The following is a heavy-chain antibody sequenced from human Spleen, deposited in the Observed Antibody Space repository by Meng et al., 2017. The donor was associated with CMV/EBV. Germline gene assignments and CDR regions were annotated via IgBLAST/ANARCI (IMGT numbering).Heavy chain of an antibody. D-gene: IGHD3-3*01. Sequence: GESLKISCAASGFTFSSYGMHWVRQAPGKGLERVAFIRYDGSNKYYADSVKGRFTISRDNSKNTLYLQMNSLRAEDTAVYYCAKSPLRSRFGVVIGVDAFDLWGQGTMVTVSS. CDR1: GFTFSSYG. CDR2: IRYDGSNK. J-gene: IGHJ3*01. V-gene: IGHV3-30*02. CDR3: AKSPLRSRFGVVIGVDAFDL.